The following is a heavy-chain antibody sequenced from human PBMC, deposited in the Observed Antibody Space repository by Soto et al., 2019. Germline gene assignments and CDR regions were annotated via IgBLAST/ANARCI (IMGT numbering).Heavy chain of an antibody. CDR2: ISGSGGST. CDR1: GFTFSSYA. D-gene: IGHD6-19*01. V-gene: IGHV3-23*01. Sequence: GGSLRLSCAASGFTFSSYAMSWVRQAPGKGLEWVSAISGSGGSTYYADSVKGRFTISRDNSKNTLYLQMNSLRAEDTAVYYCAKVPGSGWYRGDHWFDPWGQGTLVTVSS. CDR3: AKVPGSGWYRGDHWFDP. J-gene: IGHJ5*02.